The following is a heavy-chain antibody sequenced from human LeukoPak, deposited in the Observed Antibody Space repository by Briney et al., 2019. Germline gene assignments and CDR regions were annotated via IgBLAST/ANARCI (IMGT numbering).Heavy chain of an antibody. Sequence: GGSLRLSCAASGFTFSNAWMSWVRQAPGKGLEWVGRIKSKTDGGTTDYAAPVKSRFTISRDNSKNTLYLQMNSLRAEDTAVYYCARDRDYRDPPFDYWGQETLVTVSS. CDR1: GFTFSNAW. CDR3: ARDRDYRDPPFDY. V-gene: IGHV3-15*01. CDR2: IKSKTDGGTT. J-gene: IGHJ4*02. D-gene: IGHD4-17*01.